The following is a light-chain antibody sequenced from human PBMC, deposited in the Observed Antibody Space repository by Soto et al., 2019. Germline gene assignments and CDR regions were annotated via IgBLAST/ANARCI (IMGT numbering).Light chain of an antibody. CDR2: DAA. CDR1: QDITHY. Sequence: DIQLTQSPPSLSASVGDGVTITCQASQDITHYLNWYQHKSGKSPKLLIFDAASLEAGVQSRFSGGGSGTHFTFTISSLQPEYVAKYYCQQYEDRPLTFGGGTKVE. V-gene: IGKV1-33*01. CDR3: QQYEDRPLT. J-gene: IGKJ4*01.